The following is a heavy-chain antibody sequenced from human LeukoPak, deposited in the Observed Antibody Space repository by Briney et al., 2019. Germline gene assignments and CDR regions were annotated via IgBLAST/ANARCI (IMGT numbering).Heavy chain of an antibody. J-gene: IGHJ4*02. Sequence: PSETLSLTCTVSGGSISSGDYYGSWIRQPPGKGLEWIGYIYYSGSTYYNPSLKSRVTISVDTSKNQFSLKLSSVTAADTAVYYCAREGIVGATIGGCFDYWGQGTLVTVSS. V-gene: IGHV4-30-4*01. CDR2: IYYSGST. CDR1: GGSISSGDYY. D-gene: IGHD1-26*01. CDR3: AREGIVGATIGGCFDY.